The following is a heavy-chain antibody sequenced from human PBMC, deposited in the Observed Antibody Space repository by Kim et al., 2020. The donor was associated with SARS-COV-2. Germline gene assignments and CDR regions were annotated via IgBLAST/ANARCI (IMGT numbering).Heavy chain of an antibody. D-gene: IGHD7-27*01. J-gene: IGHJ4*02. CDR1: GFNFSSYW. Sequence: GGSLRLSCAASGFNFSSYWMSWVRQAPGKGQEWVANIKQDGSEKDYVDSVKGRFTISRDNAKNSLYLQMNSLRAEDTAVYYCARGGHWGVFDYWGQGTLVTVSS. CDR2: IKQDGSEK. V-gene: IGHV3-7*04. CDR3: ARGGHWGVFDY.